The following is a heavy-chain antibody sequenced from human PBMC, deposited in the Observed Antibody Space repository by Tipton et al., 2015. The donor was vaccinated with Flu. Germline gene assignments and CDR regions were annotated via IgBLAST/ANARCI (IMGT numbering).Heavy chain of an antibody. CDR1: GGSVSSDDFY. CDR3: ARGPEQWLVNPHYFDY. J-gene: IGHJ4*02. Sequence: LRLSCTVSGGSVSSDDFYWGWVRQAPGKGPEWIGSIFHRGTTYYDLSLQSRATISLDTSKNQFSLSMRSVTVADTAVYYCARGPEQWLVNPHYFDYWGQGTLVTVSS. D-gene: IGHD6-19*01. V-gene: IGHV4-39*07. CDR2: IFHRGTT.